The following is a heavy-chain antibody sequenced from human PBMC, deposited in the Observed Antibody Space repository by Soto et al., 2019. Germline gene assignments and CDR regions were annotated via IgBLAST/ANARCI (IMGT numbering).Heavy chain of an antibody. Sequence: QLHLQESGPGLVKPSETLSLTCTVSGGSISSSSYYWGWIRQPPGKGLEWIGSIYYSGSTYYNPSLKSRVTISVDTSKNQFSLKLSSVTAADTAVYYCARRHVEWYHDYWGQGTLVTVSS. CDR2: IYYSGST. V-gene: IGHV4-39*01. CDR1: GGSISSSSYY. D-gene: IGHD3-3*01. CDR3: ARRHVEWYHDY. J-gene: IGHJ4*02.